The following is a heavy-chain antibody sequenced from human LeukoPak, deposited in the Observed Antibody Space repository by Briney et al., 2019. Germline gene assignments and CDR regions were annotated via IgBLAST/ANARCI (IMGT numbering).Heavy chain of an antibody. CDR3: ARDLPGEDVDTAMVKEPPDY. CDR1: GYTFTGYY. V-gene: IGHV1-2*02. Sequence: WASVKVSCKASGYTFTGYYMHWVRQAPGQGLEWMGWINPNSGGTNYAQKFQGRVTMTRDTSISTAYMELSRLRSDDTAVYYCARDLPGEDVDTAMVKEPPDYWGQGTLVTVSS. CDR2: INPNSGGT. J-gene: IGHJ4*02. D-gene: IGHD5-18*01.